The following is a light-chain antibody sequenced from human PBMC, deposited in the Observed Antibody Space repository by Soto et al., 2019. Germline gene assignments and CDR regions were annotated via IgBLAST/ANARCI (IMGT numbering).Light chain of an antibody. CDR3: QQRSNWPIT. V-gene: IGKV3-11*01. Sequence: EIVLTQSPATLSLSPGERATLSCRASQSVSSNLAWYQQKPGQAPRLLIYGASTRATGIPARFSGSGSGTDFTLTISSLEPEDFAVYYCQQRSNWPITFGQGTRLDIK. CDR1: QSVSSN. J-gene: IGKJ5*01. CDR2: GAS.